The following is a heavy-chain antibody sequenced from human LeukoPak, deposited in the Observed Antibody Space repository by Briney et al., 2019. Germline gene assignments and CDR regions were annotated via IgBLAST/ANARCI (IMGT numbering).Heavy chain of an antibody. Sequence: GGSLRLSCAASGFTFSSYWMNWVRQAPGKGLVWVSRINIDVSSTTYADSVKGRFTISRNNAKNTLYLQTNSLRAEDTAVYYCARDPVRDDYGGNSPYWGQGTLVTVSS. D-gene: IGHD4-23*01. V-gene: IGHV3-74*01. CDR1: GFTFSSYW. CDR3: ARDPVRDDYGGNSPY. J-gene: IGHJ4*02. CDR2: INIDVSST.